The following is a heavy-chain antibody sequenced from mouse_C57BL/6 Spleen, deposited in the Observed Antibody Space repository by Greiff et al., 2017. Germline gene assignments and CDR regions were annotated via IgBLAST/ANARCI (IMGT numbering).Heavy chain of an antibody. CDR2: IWSDGST. Sequence: QVQLKESGPGLVAPSQSLSITCTVSGFSLTSYGVHWVRQPPGKGLEWLVVIWSDGSTTYNSALKSRLSISKDNSKSQVFLKMNRLQTDDTAMYYCARDYGSSPWYFDVWGTGTTVTVSS. CDR1: GFSLTSYG. J-gene: IGHJ1*03. D-gene: IGHD1-1*01. CDR3: ARDYGSSPWYFDV. V-gene: IGHV2-6*03.